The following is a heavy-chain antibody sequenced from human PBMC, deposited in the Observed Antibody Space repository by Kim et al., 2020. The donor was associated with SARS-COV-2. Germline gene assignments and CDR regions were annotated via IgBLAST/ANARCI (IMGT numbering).Heavy chain of an antibody. CDR3: ARLGPTTNYYYYGMDV. CDR2: IYYSGST. D-gene: IGHD4-4*01. J-gene: IGHJ6*02. CDR1: GGSISSSSYY. V-gene: IGHV4-39*01. Sequence: SETLSLTCTVSGGSISSSSYYWGWIRQPPGKGLEWIGSIYYSGSTYYNPSLKSRVTISVDTSKNQFSLKLSSVTAADTAVYYCARLGPTTNYYYYGMDVWGQGTTVTVS.